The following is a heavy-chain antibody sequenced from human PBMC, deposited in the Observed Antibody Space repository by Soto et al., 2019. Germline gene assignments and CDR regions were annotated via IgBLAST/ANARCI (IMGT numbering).Heavy chain of an antibody. V-gene: IGHV4-34*10. Sequence: PSETLSLTCGVYGGSFRNYYWIWVRQSPERGLEWIGYIHYSGSANYNPSLNSRLTMSVDRSKSQFSMKLASVTAADTAVYYCARGVGGSGLNWFDPWGQGTLVTVSS. CDR2: IHYSGSA. CDR1: GGSFRNYY. J-gene: IGHJ5*02. CDR3: ARGVGGSGLNWFDP. D-gene: IGHD6-19*01.